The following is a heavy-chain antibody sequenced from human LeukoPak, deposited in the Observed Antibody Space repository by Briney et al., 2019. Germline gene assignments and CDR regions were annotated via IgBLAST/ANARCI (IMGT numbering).Heavy chain of an antibody. D-gene: IGHD6-25*01. CDR2: IYYSGST. CDR3: ARAPTPFYYDSSAYYSDF. V-gene: IGHV4-39*07. CDR1: GGSISSGGYY. Sequence: SETLSLTCTVSGGSISSGGYYWSWIRQHPGKGLEWIGSIYYSGSTYYNPSLKSRVTISVDTSKNQFSLKLSSVTAADTAVYYCARAPTPFYYDSSAYYSDFWGQGTLVTVSS. J-gene: IGHJ4*02.